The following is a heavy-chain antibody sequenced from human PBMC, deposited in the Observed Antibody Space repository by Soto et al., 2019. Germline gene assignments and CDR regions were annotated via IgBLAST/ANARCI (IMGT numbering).Heavy chain of an antibody. CDR2: IYYSGST. Sequence: PSETLSLTCTVSGGSNSSSSYYWGWIRQPPGKGLEWIGSIYYSGSTYYNPSLKSRVTISVDTSKNQFSLKLSSVTAADTAVYYCARVQTLFGIINGFDDWGQGTLVTVSS. J-gene: IGHJ4*02. CDR3: ARVQTLFGIINGFDD. V-gene: IGHV4-39*07. CDR1: GGSNSSSSYY. D-gene: IGHD3-3*01.